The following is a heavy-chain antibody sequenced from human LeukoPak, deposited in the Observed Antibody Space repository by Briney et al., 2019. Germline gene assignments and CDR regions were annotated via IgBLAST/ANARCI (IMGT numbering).Heavy chain of an antibody. Sequence: GGSLRLSCAASGFTFSSYAMSWVRQAPGKGLEWVANIKQDGSEKYYVDSVKGRFTISRDNAKNSLYLQMNSLRAEDTAVYYCATETVTPDYWGQGTLVTVSS. V-gene: IGHV3-7*04. CDR1: GFTFSSYA. CDR3: ATETVTPDY. D-gene: IGHD4-17*01. J-gene: IGHJ4*02. CDR2: IKQDGSEK.